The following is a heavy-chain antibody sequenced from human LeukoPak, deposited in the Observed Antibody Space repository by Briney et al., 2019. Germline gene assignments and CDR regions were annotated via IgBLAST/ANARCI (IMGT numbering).Heavy chain of an antibody. CDR2: INTHGSST. CDR1: GFAFSNYW. Sequence: GGSLRLSCAASGFAFSNYWLYWVRQAPGRGLVWVARINTHGSSTNYADSVEGRFTISRDNAKNTLYLQMTSLSAEDTAVYYALAGYYYYYMDVWGKGTTVTVSS. CDR3: LAGYYYYYMDV. V-gene: IGHV3-74*01. D-gene: IGHD6-13*01. J-gene: IGHJ6*03.